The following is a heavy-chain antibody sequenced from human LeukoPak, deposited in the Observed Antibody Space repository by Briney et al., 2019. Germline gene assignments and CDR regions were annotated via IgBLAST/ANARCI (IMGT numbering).Heavy chain of an antibody. V-gene: IGHV1-46*01. Sequence: AATLNVSCTASGYTFTSYYMHWVRQAPGQGLEWMGIINPSDGSTTYAQRFQGRVTLTRDTSTSTVYMELRSLRSEDTAVYYCARHQGAGEYPFDYWGQGTLVTVSS. CDR2: INPSDGST. D-gene: IGHD2/OR15-2a*01. J-gene: IGHJ4*02. CDR3: ARHQGAGEYPFDY. CDR1: GYTFTSYY.